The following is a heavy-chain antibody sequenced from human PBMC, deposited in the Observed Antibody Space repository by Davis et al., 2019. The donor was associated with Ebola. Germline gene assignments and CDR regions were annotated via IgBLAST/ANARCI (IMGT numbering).Heavy chain of an antibody. Sequence: ASVKVSCKASGYTFTSYYMHWVRQAPGQGLEWMGIINPSGGSTSYAQKFQGRVTMTRDTSTSTVYMELSSLRSEDTAVYYCARDEAWAARRWVVFDYWGQGTLVTVSS. D-gene: IGHD6-6*01. V-gene: IGHV1-46*01. CDR3: ARDEAWAARRWVVFDY. CDR1: GYTFTSYY. CDR2: INPSGGST. J-gene: IGHJ4*02.